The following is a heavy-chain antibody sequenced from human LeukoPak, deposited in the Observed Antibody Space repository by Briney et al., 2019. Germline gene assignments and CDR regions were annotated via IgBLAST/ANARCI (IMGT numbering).Heavy chain of an antibody. CDR3: ARAIPYIVVVPAAIGY. CDR2: ISAYNGNT. D-gene: IGHD2-2*02. CDR1: GYTFTSYG. J-gene: IGHJ4*02. V-gene: IGHV1-18*01. Sequence: ASVKVSCKASGYTFTSYGISWVRQAPGQGLEWMGWISAYNGNTNYAQKFQGRVTMTRDTSISTAYMELSRLRSDDTAVYYCARAIPYIVVVPAAIGYWGQGTLVTVSS.